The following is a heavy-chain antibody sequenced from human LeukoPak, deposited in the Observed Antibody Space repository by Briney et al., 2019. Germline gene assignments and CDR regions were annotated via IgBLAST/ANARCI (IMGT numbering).Heavy chain of an antibody. CDR3: ARAYCGGDCYLNYYYYYYMDV. D-gene: IGHD2-21*02. CDR2: IIPIFGTA. Sequence: ASVKVSCKASGGTFSSYAISWVRQAPGQGLEWMGGIIPIFGTANYAQKFQGRVTITADKSTSTAYMELSSLRSEDTAVYYCARAYCGGDCYLNYYYYYYMDVWGKGTTVTVSS. V-gene: IGHV1-69*06. J-gene: IGHJ6*03. CDR1: GGTFSSYA.